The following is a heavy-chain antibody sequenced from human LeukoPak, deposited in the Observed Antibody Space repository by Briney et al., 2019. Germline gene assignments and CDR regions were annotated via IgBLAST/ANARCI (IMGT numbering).Heavy chain of an antibody. CDR1: EFTFSSYS. V-gene: IGHV3-21*01. CDR3: ARDHWDILTGHYIDY. D-gene: IGHD3-9*01. Sequence: GSLRLSCAASEFTFSSYSMNWVRQAPGKGLEWVSSISSSSRYLYYADSVKGRFTISRDNAKNSLYLQMNSLRAEDTAVYYCARDHWDILTGHYIDYWGQGTLVTVSS. J-gene: IGHJ4*02. CDR2: ISSSSRYL.